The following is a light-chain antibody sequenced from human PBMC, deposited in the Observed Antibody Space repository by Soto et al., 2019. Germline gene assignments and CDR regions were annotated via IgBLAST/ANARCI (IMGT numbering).Light chain of an antibody. CDR3: SSYTSSSNYVV. J-gene: IGLJ2*01. CDR2: DVT. CDR1: SSDVGGYDY. V-gene: IGLV2-14*03. Sequence: QSALTQPASVSGSPGQSITISCTGTSSDVGGYDYVSWYQHHPGKAPKLMIYDVTYRPSGVSNRFSGSKSGNTASLTISGLQAEDAADYYCSSYTSSSNYVVFGGGTKLTVL.